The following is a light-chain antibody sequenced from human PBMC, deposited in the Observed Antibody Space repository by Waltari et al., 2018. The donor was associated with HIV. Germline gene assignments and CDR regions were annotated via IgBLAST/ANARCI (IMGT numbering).Light chain of an antibody. V-gene: IGKV1-39*01. CDR3: LQSLSTPLT. CDR2: GAS. CDR1: QTVSGF. J-gene: IGKJ3*01. Sequence: DIQVTQSPLSLSASVGDKVSITCRTSQTVSGFLQWFQQKPGNAPKLLISGASSLQNGVPSRFSGSGSGTDFTLTISSLQPDDFATYYCLQSLSTPLTFGPGTKVEI.